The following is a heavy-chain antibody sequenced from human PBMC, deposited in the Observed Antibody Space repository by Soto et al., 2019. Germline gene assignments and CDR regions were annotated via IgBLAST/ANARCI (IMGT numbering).Heavy chain of an antibody. Sequence: QVQLVQSGAEVKKPGASVKVSCKTSGYTFTIYDINWVRQATGQGLEWMGWMNPNTGNTGYAQRFQGRATMTRNTSISTAYMELSSLRSEDTAVYYCTRSSRSWSGYLWGGWGQGTLVTVSS. CDR2: MNPNTGNT. CDR1: GYTFTIYD. J-gene: IGHJ4*02. CDR3: TRSSRSWSGYLWGG. V-gene: IGHV1-8*01. D-gene: IGHD3-3*01.